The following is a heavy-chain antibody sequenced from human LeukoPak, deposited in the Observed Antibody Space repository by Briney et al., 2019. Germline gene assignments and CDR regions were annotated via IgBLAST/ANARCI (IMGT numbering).Heavy chain of an antibody. CDR3: AREAGRALMPYEVSKAFDI. CDR1: GFSFSGDY. Sequence: HTGGSLRLSCAASGFSFSGDYIHWVRQAPGKGLEYASAISGNGATTHYTNSVKGRFTISRDNAKNSLYLQMNSLRAEDTAVYYCAREAGRALMPYEVSKAFDIWGQGTMVTVSS. V-gene: IGHV3-64*04. D-gene: IGHD2-8*01. J-gene: IGHJ3*02. CDR2: ISGNGATT.